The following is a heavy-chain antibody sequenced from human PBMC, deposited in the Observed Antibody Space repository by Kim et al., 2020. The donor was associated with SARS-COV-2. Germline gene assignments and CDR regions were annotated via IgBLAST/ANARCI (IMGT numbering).Heavy chain of an antibody. V-gene: IGHV1-3*01. Sequence: YSQTFQGRVTITRDTSTSTSYMELGSLTSKDTAVYYCAREGSGSYNWFDPWGQGTLVTVSS. D-gene: IGHD3-10*01. J-gene: IGHJ5*02. CDR3: AREGSGSYNWFDP.